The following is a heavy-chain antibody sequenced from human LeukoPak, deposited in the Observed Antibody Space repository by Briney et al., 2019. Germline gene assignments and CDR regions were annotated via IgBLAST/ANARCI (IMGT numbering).Heavy chain of an antibody. CDR1: GGSISSGGYY. CDR3: PLALRRQIDPRYYYYYMDV. D-gene: IGHD2/OR15-2a*01. Sequence: PSETLSLTCTVSGGSISSGGYYWSWIRQPPGKGLEWIGYIYHSGSTYYNPSLKSRVTISVDRSKNQFSLKLSSVTAADTAVYYCPLALRRQIDPRYYYYYMDVWGKGTTVTVSS. J-gene: IGHJ6*03. CDR2: IYHSGST. V-gene: IGHV4-30-2*01.